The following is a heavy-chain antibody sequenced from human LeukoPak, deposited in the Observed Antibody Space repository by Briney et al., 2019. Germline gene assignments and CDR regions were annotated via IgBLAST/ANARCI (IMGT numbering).Heavy chain of an antibody. V-gene: IGHV3-23*01. CDR1: GFTFSRNA. CDR3: ARETTVTPVYYFDY. Sequence: GGSLTLSCAASGFTFSRNAMSWVRQAPGKGLEWVAAISGSGAGTYYADSVKGRFTIPRDNSKNTLYLQVNSLRAEDTAVYYCARETTVTPVYYFDYWGQGTLVTVSS. J-gene: IGHJ4*02. CDR2: ISGSGAGT. D-gene: IGHD4-17*01.